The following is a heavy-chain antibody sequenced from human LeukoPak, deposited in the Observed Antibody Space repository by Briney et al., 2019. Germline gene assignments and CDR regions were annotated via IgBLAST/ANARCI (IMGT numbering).Heavy chain of an antibody. V-gene: IGHV4-34*01. J-gene: IGHJ4*02. CDR1: GFTFSNAW. CDR3: ARGLVTAYSSGWYPGY. Sequence: PGGSLRLSCAASGFTFSNAWMSWVRQPPGKGLEWIGEINHSGSTNYNPSLKSRVTISVDTSKNQFSLKLSSVTAADTAVYYCARGLVTAYSSGWYPGYWGQGTLVTVSS. D-gene: IGHD6-19*01. CDR2: INHSGST.